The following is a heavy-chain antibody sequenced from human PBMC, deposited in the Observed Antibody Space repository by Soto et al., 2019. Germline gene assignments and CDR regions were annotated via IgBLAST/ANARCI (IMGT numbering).Heavy chain of an antibody. Sequence: ASVKVSCKVSGYTLTELSMHWVRQAPGKGLEWMGGFDPEDGETIYAQKFQGRVTMTTDTSTSTAYMEVRSLRFDDTAVYYFARDGVSSTEYTWNYGTYFDYWGQGALVTVSS. CDR1: GYTLTELS. CDR2: FDPEDGET. D-gene: IGHD1-7*01. J-gene: IGHJ4*02. V-gene: IGHV1-24*01. CDR3: ARDGVSSTEYTWNYGTYFDY.